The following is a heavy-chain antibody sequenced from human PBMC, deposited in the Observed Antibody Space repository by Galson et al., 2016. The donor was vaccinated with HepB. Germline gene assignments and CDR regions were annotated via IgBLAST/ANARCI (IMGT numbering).Heavy chain of an antibody. V-gene: IGHV6-1*01. Sequence: CAISGDSVSSNSAAWNRIRQSPSRGLEWLGRTYYRSKWCNDYAVSVKSRIIVNPDTSKNQFSLQLNSVTPEDTAVYYCARGTFCSGDSCYSPAFDMWGQGTMVTVSS. J-gene: IGHJ3*02. CDR3: ARGTFCSGDSCYSPAFDM. CDR2: TYYRSKWCN. D-gene: IGHD2-15*01. CDR1: GDSVSSNSAA.